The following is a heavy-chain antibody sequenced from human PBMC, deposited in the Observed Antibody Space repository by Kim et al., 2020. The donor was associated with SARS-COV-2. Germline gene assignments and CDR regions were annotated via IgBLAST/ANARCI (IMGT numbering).Heavy chain of an antibody. CDR2: ISYDGSNK. CDR3: ARSFFLEWLLPPFDY. J-gene: IGHJ4*02. V-gene: IGHV3-30-3*01. Sequence: GGSLRLSCAASGFTFSSYAMHWVRQAPGKGLEWVAVISYDGSNKYYADSVKGRFTISRDNSKNTLYLQMNSLRAEDTAVYYCARSFFLEWLLPPFDYWGQVTLVTVSS. D-gene: IGHD3-3*01. CDR1: GFTFSSYA.